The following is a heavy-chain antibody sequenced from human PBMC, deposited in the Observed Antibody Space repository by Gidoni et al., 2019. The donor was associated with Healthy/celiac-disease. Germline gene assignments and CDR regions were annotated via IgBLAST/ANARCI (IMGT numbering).Heavy chain of an antibody. CDR1: GFTFSSYE. CDR3: ARDLPRTGYYDSSGYRPGYYGMDV. Sequence: EVQLVESGGGLVQPGGSLRLSCAASGFTFSSYEMNWVRQAPGKGLEWVSYISSSGSTIYYADSVKGRFTISRDNAKNSLYLQMNSLRAEDTAVYYCARDLPRTGYYDSSGYRPGYYGMDVWGQGTTVTVSS. J-gene: IGHJ6*02. D-gene: IGHD3-22*01. V-gene: IGHV3-48*03. CDR2: ISSSGSTI.